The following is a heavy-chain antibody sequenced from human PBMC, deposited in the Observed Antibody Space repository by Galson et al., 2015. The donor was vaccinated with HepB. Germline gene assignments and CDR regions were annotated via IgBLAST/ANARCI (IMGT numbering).Heavy chain of an antibody. Sequence: ETLSLTCTVSGGSISGYYWSWIRPPPGKGLEWIGEINHSGSTNYNPSLKSRVTISVDTSKNQFSLKLSSVTAADTAVYYCARGRYCSSTSCWRSQYFQHWGQGTLVTVSS. V-gene: IGHV4-34*01. D-gene: IGHD2-2*01. CDR2: INHSGST. J-gene: IGHJ1*01. CDR1: GGSISGYY. CDR3: ARGRYCSSTSCWRSQYFQH.